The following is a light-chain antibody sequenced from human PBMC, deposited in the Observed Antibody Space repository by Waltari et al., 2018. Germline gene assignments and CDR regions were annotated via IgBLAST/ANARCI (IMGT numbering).Light chain of an antibody. CDR3: AVWDDSLSGVV. CDR1: SSNIGSYY. Sequence: QSGLTQPPSASGPPGQRVTISCSGSSSNIGSYYVYWYQFPGPAPKLLIHDNNQRPSGVPDRFSGSKSGTSASLAISGLRSEDEADYYCAVWDDSLSGVVFGGGTKLTVL. J-gene: IGLJ3*02. CDR2: DNN. V-gene: IGLV1-47*02.